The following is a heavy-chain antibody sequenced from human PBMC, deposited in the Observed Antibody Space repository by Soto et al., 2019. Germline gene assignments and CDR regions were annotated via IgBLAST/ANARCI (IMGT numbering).Heavy chain of an antibody. CDR3: ARDIVVVPAAMGSAFDI. D-gene: IGHD2-2*01. J-gene: IGHJ3*02. CDR2: ISSSSSYI. Sequence: EVQLVESGGGLVKPGGSLRLSCAASGFTFSSYSMNWVRQAPGKGLEWVSSISSSSSYIYYADSVKGRFTISRDNAKNSLYLQMNSLRAEDTAVYYCARDIVVVPAAMGSAFDIWGQGTMVTVPS. V-gene: IGHV3-21*01. CDR1: GFTFSSYS.